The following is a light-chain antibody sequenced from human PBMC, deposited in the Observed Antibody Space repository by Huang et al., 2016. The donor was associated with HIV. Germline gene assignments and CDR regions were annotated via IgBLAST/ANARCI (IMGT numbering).Light chain of an antibody. Sequence: EIVLTQSPAILSVSPGEGATLSCRASQNVRSSFAWYQQRPGQPPMLRISGASTRATGIPARCSGSGSGTEFTLTISSLQSEDFAVYYCQQYENWPPEYTFGQGTKLEL. CDR1: QNVRSS. CDR2: GAS. J-gene: IGKJ2*01. CDR3: QQYENWPPEYT. V-gene: IGKV3-15*01.